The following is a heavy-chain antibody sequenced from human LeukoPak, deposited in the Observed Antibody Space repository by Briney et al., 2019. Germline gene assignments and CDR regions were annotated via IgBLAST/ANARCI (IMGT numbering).Heavy chain of an antibody. CDR2: IIPILGIA. Sequence: GSSVKVSCKASGGTFSSYAISWVRQAPGQGLEWMGRIIPILGIANYAQKFQGRVTITADKSTSTAYMELSSLRSEDTAVYYCARSSFGGAFLGFDPWGQGTLVTVSS. V-gene: IGHV1-69*04. CDR3: ARSSFGGAFLGFDP. CDR1: GGTFSSYA. D-gene: IGHD3-3*02. J-gene: IGHJ5*02.